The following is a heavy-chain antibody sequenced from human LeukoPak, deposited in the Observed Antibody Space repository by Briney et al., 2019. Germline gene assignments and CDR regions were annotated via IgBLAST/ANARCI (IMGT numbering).Heavy chain of an antibody. CDR3: ALPGMVVVIKANRFDY. V-gene: IGHV1-69*13. J-gene: IGHJ4*02. Sequence: SVKVSCKASGGTFSSYAISWVRQAPGQGLEWMGGIIPIFGTANYAQKFQGRVTITADESTSTAYVELSSLRSEDTAVYYCALPGMVVVIKANRFDYWGQGTLVTVSS. CDR2: IIPIFGTA. CDR1: GGTFSSYA. D-gene: IGHD3-22*01.